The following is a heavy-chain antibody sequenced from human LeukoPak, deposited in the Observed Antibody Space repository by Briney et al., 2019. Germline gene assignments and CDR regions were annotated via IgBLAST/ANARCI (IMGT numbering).Heavy chain of an antibody. J-gene: IGHJ4*02. CDR2: ISSSGNTI. CDR3: ARGPYDF. V-gene: IGHV3-48*03. CDR1: GFTFNSYE. Sequence: PAGSLRLSCAASGFTFNSYEMSWVRQAPGRGLEWVSYISSSGNTIYYADSVRGRFTISRDNAKNSLYLQMNSLRVEDTAVYFCARGPYDFWGQGTLVTVSS.